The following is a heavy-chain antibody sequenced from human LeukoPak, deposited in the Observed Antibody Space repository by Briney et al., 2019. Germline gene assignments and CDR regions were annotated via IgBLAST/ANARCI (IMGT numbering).Heavy chain of an antibody. CDR2: IIRGLGIS. J-gene: IGHJ4*02. CDR1: GGTFSSYA. V-gene: IGHV1-69*04. D-gene: IGHD2-8*01. CDR3: ASTRQRHCTNGVCPSLTDS. Sequence: SVKVSCKASGGTFSSYAINWVRQAPGQGLEWMGRIIRGLGISNYAQKFQGRVRITADKSTSTTYMELSSLRSEDTAVYYCASTRQRHCTNGVCPSLTDSWGQGTLVTVSS.